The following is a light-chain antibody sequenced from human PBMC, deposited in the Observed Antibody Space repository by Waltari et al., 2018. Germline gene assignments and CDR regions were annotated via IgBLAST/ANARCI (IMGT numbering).Light chain of an antibody. Sequence: QSALTQPASVSGSPGQSITVPCTGTSSAVGAYHYVSWYQQHPGKAPRLIIYNVNSRPSGVSHRFAGSKSDNTASLTISGLQAEDEADYYCASYTKTSTLVFGGGTKLTVL. CDR3: ASYTKTSTLV. CDR1: SSAVGAYHY. J-gene: IGLJ2*01. V-gene: IGLV2-14*03. CDR2: NVN.